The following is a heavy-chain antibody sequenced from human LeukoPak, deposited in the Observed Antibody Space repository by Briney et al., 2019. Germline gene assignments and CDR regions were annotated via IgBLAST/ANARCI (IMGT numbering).Heavy chain of an antibody. Sequence: GGSLRRSCAASGFTFSSYSMNWVRQAPGKGLEWVSSISSSSSYIYYADSVKGRFTISRDNAKNSLYLQMNSLRAEDTAVYYCARGVRGIRGKNNWFDPWGQGTLVSVSS. D-gene: IGHD1-14*01. CDR3: ARGVRGIRGKNNWFDP. CDR1: GFTFSSYS. J-gene: IGHJ5*02. CDR2: ISSSSSYI. V-gene: IGHV3-21*01.